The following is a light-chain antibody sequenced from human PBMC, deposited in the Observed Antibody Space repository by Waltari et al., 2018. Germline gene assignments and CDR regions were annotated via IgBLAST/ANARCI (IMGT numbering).Light chain of an antibody. V-gene: IGLV2-14*01. CDR3: SSYTSSSTPYV. J-gene: IGLJ1*01. CDR2: EVS. CDR1: GSNIGAGYD. Sequence: QSVLPQPPSVSGAPGQRVTISCTGSGSNIGAGYDVPWSQLHPGKAPKPMIYEVSNRPSGVSNRFSGSKSGNTASLTISGLQAEDEADYYCSSYTSSSTPYVFGTGTKVTVL.